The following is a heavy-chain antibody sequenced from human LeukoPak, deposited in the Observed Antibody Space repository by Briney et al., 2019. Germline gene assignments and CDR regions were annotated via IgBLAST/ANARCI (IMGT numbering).Heavy chain of an antibody. V-gene: IGHV3-23*01. CDR1: GFSIRSNY. D-gene: IGHD3-10*01. Sequence: PGGSLRLSCAASGFSIRSNYMSWVRQAPGKGLEWVSAISGSGGSTYYADSVKGRFTISRDNSKNTLYLQMNSLRAEDTAVYYCAKPGGPFGGMHFDYWGQGTLVTVSS. CDR2: ISGSGGST. J-gene: IGHJ4*02. CDR3: AKPGGPFGGMHFDY.